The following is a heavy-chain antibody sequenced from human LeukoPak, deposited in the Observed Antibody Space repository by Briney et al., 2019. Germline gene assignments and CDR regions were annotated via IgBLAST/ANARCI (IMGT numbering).Heavy chain of an antibody. CDR1: GFTVSSNY. V-gene: IGHV3-53*01. J-gene: IGHJ4*02. CDR2: SYTGGST. CDR3: ARGGYYGSGSYYDY. Sequence: QPGGSLRLSCAASGFTVSSNYMSWVRQAPGKGLEWVSVSYTGGSTYYADSVKGRFTISRDNSKNTLYLQMNSLRAEDTAVYYCARGGYYGSGSYYDYWGQGTLVTVSS. D-gene: IGHD3-10*01.